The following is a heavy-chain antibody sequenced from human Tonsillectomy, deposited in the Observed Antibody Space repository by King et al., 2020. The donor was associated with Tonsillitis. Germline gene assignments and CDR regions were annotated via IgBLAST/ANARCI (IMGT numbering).Heavy chain of an antibody. CDR2: IYYSGST. V-gene: IGHV4-59*01. D-gene: IGHD5-18*01. Sequence: VQLQESGPGLVKPSETLSLTCTFSGGSISSYYWSWIRQPPGKGLEWVGYIYYSGSTNYNPSLKSRVTISVDTSKNQFSLKLGSVTAADTAVYYCASLTAMVPSYYYYMDVWGKGTTVTVSS. CDR3: ASLTAMVPSYYYYMDV. CDR1: GGSISSYY. J-gene: IGHJ6*03.